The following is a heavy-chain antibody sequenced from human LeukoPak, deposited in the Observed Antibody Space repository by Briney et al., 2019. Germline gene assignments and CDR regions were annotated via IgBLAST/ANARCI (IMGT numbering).Heavy chain of an antibody. V-gene: IGHV4-4*07. CDR1: GGSISSYY. CDR2: IHGSGST. Sequence: SETLSLTCTVSGGSISSYYWSWIRQSAGKGLEWIGRIHGSGSTNYNPSLVSRVTMSVDTSKNQFSLKLSSVTAADTAVYYCARGGIAGDNFDYWGQGTLVTVSS. D-gene: IGHD6-13*01. J-gene: IGHJ4*02. CDR3: ARGGIAGDNFDY.